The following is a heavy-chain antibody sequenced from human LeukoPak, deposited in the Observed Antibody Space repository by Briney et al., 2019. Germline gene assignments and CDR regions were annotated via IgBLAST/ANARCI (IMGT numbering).Heavy chain of an antibody. CDR1: GGTFSSYA. J-gene: IGHJ4*02. CDR3: ARRPEYSSSLGDY. V-gene: IGHV1-18*01. D-gene: IGHD6-6*01. Sequence: GASVKVSCKASGGTFSSYAISWVRQAPGQGLEWMGWISAYNGNTNYAQKLQGRVTMTTDTSTSTAYMELSRLRSDDTAVYYCARRPEYSSSLGDYWGQGTLVTVSS. CDR2: ISAYNGNT.